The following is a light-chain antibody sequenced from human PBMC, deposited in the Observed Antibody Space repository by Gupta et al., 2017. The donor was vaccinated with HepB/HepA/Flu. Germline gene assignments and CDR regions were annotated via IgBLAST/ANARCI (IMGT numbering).Light chain of an antibody. Sequence: EVVLTQSTGPLSLSPGERATLSCRASQAVYTSFLAWYRQKPGQAPSLIIFAAYNRATGVPYWFNASGSGTAFTLTISGLEPEDFAVYYCQHYDGSVTFGGGTKVEIK. CDR3: QHYDGSVT. V-gene: IGKV3-20*01. CDR1: QAVYTSF. J-gene: IGKJ4*01. CDR2: AAY.